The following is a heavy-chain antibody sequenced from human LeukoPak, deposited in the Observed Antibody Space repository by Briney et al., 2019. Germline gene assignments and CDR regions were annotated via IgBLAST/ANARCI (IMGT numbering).Heavy chain of an antibody. CDR1: GFTVSSKY. Sequence: PGGSLRLSCAASGFTVSSKYMSWVRQAPGKGLEWVSVIYSGGSTYYADSVKGRFTISRDNSKNTLYLQMNSLRAEDTAVYYCAKGNTMVRGPKGAFDIWGQGTMVTVSS. V-gene: IGHV3-53*01. D-gene: IGHD3-10*01. J-gene: IGHJ3*02. CDR2: IYSGGST. CDR3: AKGNTMVRGPKGAFDI.